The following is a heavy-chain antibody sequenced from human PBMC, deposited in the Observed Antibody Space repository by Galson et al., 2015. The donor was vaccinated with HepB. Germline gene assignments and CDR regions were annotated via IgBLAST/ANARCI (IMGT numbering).Heavy chain of an antibody. CDR1: GGSFSGYY. V-gene: IGHV4-34*01. J-gene: IGHJ4*02. CDR3: ARAGSSGTYY. D-gene: IGHD6-19*01. Sequence: ETLSLTCAVYGGSFSGYYWSWIRQPPEKGLEWIGEINHSGSTNYNPSLKSRVTISVDTSKNQFSLKLSSVTAADTAVYYCARAGSSGTYYWGQGTLVTVSS. CDR2: INHSGST.